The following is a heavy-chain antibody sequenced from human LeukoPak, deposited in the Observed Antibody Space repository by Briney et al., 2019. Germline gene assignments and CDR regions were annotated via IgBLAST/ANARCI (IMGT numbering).Heavy chain of an antibody. CDR1: GFTFSDYY. J-gene: IGHJ3*02. V-gene: IGHV3-11*01. Sequence: GGSLRLSCAASGFTFSDYYMSWIRQAPGKGLEWVSYISSSGSTIYYADSVKGRFTISRDDSKNTAYLQMNSLKTEDTAVYYCTTRRPDAFDIWGQGTMVTVSS. CDR3: TTRRPDAFDI. CDR2: ISSSGSTI.